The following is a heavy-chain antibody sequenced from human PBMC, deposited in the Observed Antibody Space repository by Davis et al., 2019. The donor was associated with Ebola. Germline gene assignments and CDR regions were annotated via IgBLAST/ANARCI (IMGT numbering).Heavy chain of an antibody. V-gene: IGHV3-43*01. CDR1: GFTFDYHT. D-gene: IGHD6-13*01. CDR3: VRGGRTAGTLLDF. Sequence: GESLKISCEASGFTFDYHTMHWVRQVPGKGLEWVSLITWDGGTTHYEDSLQGRFITSRDNNENALYLQINTLRIEDTALYHCVRGGRTAGTLLDFWGPGTQVTVSA. CDR2: ITWDGGTT. J-gene: IGHJ4*02.